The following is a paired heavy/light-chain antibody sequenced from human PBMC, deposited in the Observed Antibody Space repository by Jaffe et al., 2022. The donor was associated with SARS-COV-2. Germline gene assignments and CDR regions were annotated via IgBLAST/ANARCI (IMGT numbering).Light chain of an antibody. CDR2: LGS. J-gene: IGKJ1*01. CDR1: QSLLHSNGHNY. V-gene: IGKV2-28*01. Sequence: DIVMTQSPLSLPVTPGEPASISCRSSQSLLHSNGHNYLDWYLQKPGQSPQLLIYLGSNRASGVPDRFSGSGSGTDFTLKISRVEAEDVGVYYCVQALQTPMTFGQGTKVEIK. CDR3: VQALQTPMT.
Heavy chain of an antibody. D-gene: IGHD2-2*01. CDR1: GFTFSRHS. V-gene: IGHV3-21*01. CDR2: ANSGSSSI. CDR3: ARETETAISPAPNTIDY. Sequence: EVQLVESGGGLVKPGGSLRLSCAASGFTFSRHSMHWVRQAPGKGLEWVSAANSGSSSIYYADAVKGRFTISRDNAKSSLYLQVNSLRDEDTAVYYCARETETAISPAPNTIDYWGQGTLVTVSS. J-gene: IGHJ4*02.